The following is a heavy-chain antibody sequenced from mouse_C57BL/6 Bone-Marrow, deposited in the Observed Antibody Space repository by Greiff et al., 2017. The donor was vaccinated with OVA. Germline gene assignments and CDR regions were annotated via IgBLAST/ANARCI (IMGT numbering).Heavy chain of an antibody. Sequence: DVKLQESGPGLVKPSQSLSLTCSVTGYSITSGYYWNWIRQFPGNKLEWMGYISYDGSNNYNPSLKNRISITRDTSKNQSFLKLNSVTTEDTATYYCAREETGTYFDVWGTGTTVTVSS. D-gene: IGHD4-1*01. CDR3: AREETGTYFDV. J-gene: IGHJ1*03. CDR2: ISYDGSN. V-gene: IGHV3-6*01. CDR1: GYSITSGYY.